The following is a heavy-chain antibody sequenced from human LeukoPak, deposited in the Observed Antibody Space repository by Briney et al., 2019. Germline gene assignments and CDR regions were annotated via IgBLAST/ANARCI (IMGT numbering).Heavy chain of an antibody. CDR2: IDGPTFRT. Sequence: GGSLRLSCAASGFTFSNYAMHWVRQAPGKGLEWVSTIDGPTFRTHYADSVMGRFTISRDNSKNTLYLQVNSLRAEDAAVYYCADAIVGAPAHYWGQGTLVTVSS. CDR1: GFTFSNYA. D-gene: IGHD1-26*01. CDR3: ADAIVGAPAHY. J-gene: IGHJ4*02. V-gene: IGHV3-23*01.